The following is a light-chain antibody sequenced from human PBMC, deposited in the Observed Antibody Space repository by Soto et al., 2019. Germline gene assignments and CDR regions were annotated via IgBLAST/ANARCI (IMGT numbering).Light chain of an antibody. J-gene: IGKJ1*01. CDR2: AAS. CDR3: LQHNSYLWT. CDR1: QDIRND. Sequence: FEVAVSPSNLSASVGDTDTITCRASQDIRNDLGWYQQKPGKAPKRLIYAASSLQSGVPSRFSGSGSGTEFTLTISSLEPEDFATDYCLQHNSYLWTFGQGTKVDIK. V-gene: IGKV1-17*01.